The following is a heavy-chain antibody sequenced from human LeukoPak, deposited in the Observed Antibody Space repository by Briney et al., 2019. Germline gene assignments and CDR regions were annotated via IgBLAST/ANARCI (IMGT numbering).Heavy chain of an antibody. CDR3: ARWGIGDLRNTFDI. D-gene: IGHD3-10*01. V-gene: IGHV1-2*02. CDR1: GGTFSRYV. Sequence: ASVKVSCKASGGTFSRYVISWVRQAPGQGLEWMGWINPNSGGTNYAQKFQGRVTMTRDTSISTAYMELSRLRSDDTAVYYCARWGIGDLRNTFDIWGHGTMVTVSS. J-gene: IGHJ3*02. CDR2: INPNSGGT.